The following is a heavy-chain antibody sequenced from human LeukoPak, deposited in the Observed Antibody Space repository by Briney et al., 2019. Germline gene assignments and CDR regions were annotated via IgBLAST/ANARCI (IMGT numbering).Heavy chain of an antibody. D-gene: IGHD1-26*01. CDR2: ITGSGGST. V-gene: IGHV3-23*01. Sequence: QPGGSLRLSCAASGFTFSSYEMSWVRQAPGSGLEWVSGITGSGGSTYYADSVKGRFTISRDNSKNTLYLQMNSLRAEDTAVYYCAKGNWGERLDWYFDLWGRGTLVTVSS. J-gene: IGHJ2*01. CDR3: AKGNWGERLDWYFDL. CDR1: GFTFSSYE.